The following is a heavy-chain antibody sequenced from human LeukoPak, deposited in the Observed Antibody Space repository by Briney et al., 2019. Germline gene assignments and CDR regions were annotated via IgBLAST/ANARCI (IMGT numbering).Heavy chain of an antibody. CDR1: GGSISSHY. CDR2: IHYGGDT. Sequence: SETPSLTCTVSGGSISSHYWSWIRQPPGKGLEYIAYIHYGGDTNYNPSLKSRGTISVDTSKNQFSLNLSSVTAADTAVYYCARYCSSSSCYASFDSWGQGTLVTVSS. CDR3: ARYCSSSSCYASFDS. V-gene: IGHV4-59*11. D-gene: IGHD2-2*01. J-gene: IGHJ4*02.